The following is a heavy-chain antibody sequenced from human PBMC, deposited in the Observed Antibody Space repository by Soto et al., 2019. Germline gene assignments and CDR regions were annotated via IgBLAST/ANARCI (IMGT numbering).Heavy chain of an antibody. CDR3: ARDFGYSRGSYYCSGMDV. V-gene: IGHV3-21*02. Sequence: EVQLVESGGGLVKPGGSLRLACAASEFTFNTYSMNWVRQAPGKGLEWVACISSTSTYIYYADSVKGRFTISRDNSTNLRYLQMNSLRAEDTAVYYWARDFGYSRGSYYCSGMDVWGQGTTVTVSS. CDR2: ISSTSTYI. D-gene: IGHD5-18*01. J-gene: IGHJ6*02. CDR1: EFTFNTYS.